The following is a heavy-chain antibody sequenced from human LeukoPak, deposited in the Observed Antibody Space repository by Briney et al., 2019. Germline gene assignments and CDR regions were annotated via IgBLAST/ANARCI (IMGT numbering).Heavy chain of an antibody. D-gene: IGHD6-19*01. CDR1: GYSISSGYY. V-gene: IGHV4-38-2*02. CDR2: IYHSGST. J-gene: IGHJ4*02. Sequence: SETLSLTCTVSGYSISSGYYWGWIRQPPGKGLEWIGSIYHSGSTYYNLSLKSRVTISVDTSKNQFSLKLSSVTAADTAVYYCARGDSSGQSFDYWGQGTLVTVSS. CDR3: ARGDSSGQSFDY.